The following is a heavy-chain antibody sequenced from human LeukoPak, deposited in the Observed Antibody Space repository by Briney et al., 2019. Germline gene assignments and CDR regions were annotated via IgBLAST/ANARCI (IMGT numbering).Heavy chain of an antibody. D-gene: IGHD3-16*01. J-gene: IGHJ6*02. CDR3: ARDTSQNGMDV. CDR1: GFNVSSNY. CDR2: ISSSGSTI. V-gene: IGHV3-48*04. Sequence: GGSLRLSCAASGFNVSSNYMTWVRQAPGKGLEWVSYISSSGSTIYYADSVKGRFTISRDNAKNSVYLQLNSLRAEDTAVYYCARDTSQNGMDVWGQGTTVIVSS.